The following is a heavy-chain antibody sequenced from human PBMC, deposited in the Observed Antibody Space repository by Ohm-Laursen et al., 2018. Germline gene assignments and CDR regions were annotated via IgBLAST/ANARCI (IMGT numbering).Heavy chain of an antibody. CDR3: ARARPPTYYYGMDV. D-gene: IGHD6-6*01. J-gene: IGHJ6*02. CDR1: GFTFDDYG. CDR2: INWNGGST. Sequence: SLKLSCAASGFTFDDYGMSWVRQAPGKGLEWVSGINWNGGSTGYADSVKGRFTISRDNAKNSLYLQMNSLRAEDTAVYYCARARPPTYYYGMDVWGQGTTVTVSS. V-gene: IGHV3-20*04.